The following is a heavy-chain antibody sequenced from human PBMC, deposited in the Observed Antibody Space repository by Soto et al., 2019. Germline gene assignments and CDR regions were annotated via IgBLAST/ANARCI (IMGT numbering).Heavy chain of an antibody. Sequence: GGSLRLSCAASGFTFSSYGMHWVRQAPGKGLEWVAVIWDDGSNKYYADSVKGRFTISRDNSKNTLYLQMNSLRAEDTAVYYCARDGGAYCGGDCYPRAFDIWGQGTMVTVSS. CDR2: IWDDGSNK. CDR1: GFTFSSYG. D-gene: IGHD2-21*02. V-gene: IGHV3-33*01. CDR3: ARDGGAYCGGDCYPRAFDI. J-gene: IGHJ3*02.